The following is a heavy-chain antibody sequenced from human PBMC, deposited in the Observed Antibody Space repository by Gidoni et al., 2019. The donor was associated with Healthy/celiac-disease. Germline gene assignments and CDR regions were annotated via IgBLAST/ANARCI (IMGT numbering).Heavy chain of an antibody. V-gene: IGHV3-23*01. D-gene: IGHD3-9*01. CDR1: GSTFSSDA. J-gene: IGHJ6*02. CDR3: AKASVPLVSEVPYYYYGMDV. CDR2: ISGSGGST. Sequence: EVQLLESGGGLVQPGGSRSPSCAASGSTFSSDAMSWVRQAPGKGLEWVSAISGSGGSTYYADSVKGRFTISRDNSKNTLYLQMNSLRAEDTAVYYCAKASVPLVSEVPYYYYGMDVWGQGTTVTVSS.